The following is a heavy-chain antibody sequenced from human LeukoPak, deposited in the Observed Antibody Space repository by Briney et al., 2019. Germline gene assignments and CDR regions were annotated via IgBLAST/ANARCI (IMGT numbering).Heavy chain of an antibody. CDR3: ARDPMHFYQGSGYSE. CDR2: ISYDGSNE. Sequence: GGSLRLSCAASGFTFSSYVMHWVRQAPGKGLEWVAIISYDGSNEYYADSVKGRFTISRDNSKNTLYLQMNSLRSDDTAMYYCARDPMHFYQGSGYSEWGQGTLVTVSS. J-gene: IGHJ4*02. D-gene: IGHD3-22*01. CDR1: GFTFSSYV. V-gene: IGHV3-30*04.